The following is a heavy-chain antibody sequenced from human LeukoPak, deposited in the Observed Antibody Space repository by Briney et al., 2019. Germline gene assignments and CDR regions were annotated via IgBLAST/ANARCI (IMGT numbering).Heavy chain of an antibody. CDR3: ARALAARQDY. CDR2: IYSGGST. Sequence: PGGSLRLSCAASGFTVSSNYMSWVRQAPGKGLEWVSVIYSGGSTYYADSVKGRFTISRDNSKNTLYLQMNSLRTEDTAVYYRARALAARQDYWGQGTLVTVSS. CDR1: GFTVSSNY. V-gene: IGHV3-66*02. J-gene: IGHJ4*02. D-gene: IGHD6-6*01.